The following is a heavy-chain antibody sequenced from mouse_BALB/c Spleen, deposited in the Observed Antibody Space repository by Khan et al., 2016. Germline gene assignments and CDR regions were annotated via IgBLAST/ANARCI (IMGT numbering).Heavy chain of an antibody. J-gene: IGHJ4*01. CDR3: ASYYGSSYAMDY. CDR1: GYTFTSYW. Sequence: QVQLKESGAELAKPGASVKMSCKASGYTFTSYWMHWVKQRPGQGLEWIGYINPSTGYTEYNQKFKDKATLTADKSSSTAYMQLSSLTSEDSAVXYYASYYGSSYAMDYWGQGTSVTVSS. D-gene: IGHD1-1*01. CDR2: INPSTGYT. V-gene: IGHV1-7*01.